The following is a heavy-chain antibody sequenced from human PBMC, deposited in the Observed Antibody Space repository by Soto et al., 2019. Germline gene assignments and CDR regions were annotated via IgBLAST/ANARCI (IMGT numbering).Heavy chain of an antibody. CDR1: GFSLSTSGLC. V-gene: IGHV2-5*02. J-gene: IGHJ3*02. CDR3: ANRDDSSGYHAIRGAFDI. CDR2: IYWDVDK. Sequence: QITLKASGPTLVKPTQTLTLTCTFSGFSLSTSGLCVGWIRQPPGKSLEWLALIYWDVDKRYSPSLKSRLTITKDTSNNQVVRTMTIIDRVDTDTYYGANRDDSSGYHAIRGAFDIWGQGTMVTVSS. D-gene: IGHD3-22*01.